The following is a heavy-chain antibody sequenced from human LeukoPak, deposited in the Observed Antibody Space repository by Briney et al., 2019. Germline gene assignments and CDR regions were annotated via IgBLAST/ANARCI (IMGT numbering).Heavy chain of an antibody. CDR1: GFTFSSYA. CDR2: ISGSGGTT. D-gene: IGHD2-2*01. Sequence: GGSLRLSCAASGFTFSSYAMSWVRQAPGKGLEWVSAISGSGGTTYYADSVKGRFTISRDNSNNTLYLQMNSLRAEDTAIYYCAKVRSVPAASFFDYWGQGTLVTVSS. V-gene: IGHV3-23*01. CDR3: AKVRSVPAASFFDY. J-gene: IGHJ4*02.